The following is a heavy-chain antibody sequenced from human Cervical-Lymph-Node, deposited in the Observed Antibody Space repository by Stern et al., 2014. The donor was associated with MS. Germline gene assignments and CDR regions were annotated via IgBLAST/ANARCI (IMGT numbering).Heavy chain of an antibody. CDR2: ISADGTLK. V-gene: IGHV3-30*18. D-gene: IGHD1-20*01. Sequence: VQLVESGGGVVQPGRSLRLSCAASGFTFSAYGMHWVSQAPGKGLEWVAVISADGTLKFYGDSVKGRFTISRDNSKNTLFLQMNSLRAEDTAVYYCAKGDNWRRLNPWGQGTLVTVSS. CDR3: AKGDNWRRLNP. J-gene: IGHJ5*02. CDR1: GFTFSAYG.